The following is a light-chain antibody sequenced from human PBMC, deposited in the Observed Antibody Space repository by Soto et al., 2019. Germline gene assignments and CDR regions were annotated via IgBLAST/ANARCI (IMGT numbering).Light chain of an antibody. V-gene: IGLV2-14*03. CDR3: SSYTSRSTLV. J-gene: IGLJ2*01. Sequence: QSVLTQPASVSGSPGQSITISCTGTSSDVGGYNYVSWYQHHPGKAPKLMIYDVSNRLSGVSIRFSGSKSGNTASLTISGLQAEDEADYYCSSYTSRSTLVFGGGTKVTVL. CDR2: DVS. CDR1: SSDVGGYNY.